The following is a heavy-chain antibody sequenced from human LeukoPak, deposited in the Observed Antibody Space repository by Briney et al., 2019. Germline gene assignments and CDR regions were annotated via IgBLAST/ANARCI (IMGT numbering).Heavy chain of an antibody. D-gene: IGHD4-11*01. CDR3: ARGLQPLDY. CDR2: IRSKANSYAT. J-gene: IGHJ4*02. V-gene: IGHV3-73*01. CDR1: GFTFSGSA. Sequence: GGSLRLSCAASGFTFSGSAMHWVRQASGKGLEWVGRIRSKANSYATAYAVSVKGRFTISRDDSKNTAYLQMNSLRAEDTAVYYCARGLQPLDYWGQGTLVTVSS.